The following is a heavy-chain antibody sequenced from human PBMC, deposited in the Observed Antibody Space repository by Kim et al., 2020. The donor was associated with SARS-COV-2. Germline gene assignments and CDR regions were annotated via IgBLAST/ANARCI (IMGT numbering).Heavy chain of an antibody. D-gene: IGHD3-10*01. CDR1: GGSFSGYY. Sequence: SETLSLTCAVYGGSFSGYYWSWIRQPPGKGLEWIGEINHSGSTNYNPSLKSRVTISVDTSKNQFSLKLSSVTAADTAVYYCARKGGFVPAAAMVRRYGMDFWGQGTTVTVSS. J-gene: IGHJ6*02. CDR2: INHSGST. CDR3: ARKGGFVPAAAMVRRYGMDF. V-gene: IGHV4-34*01.